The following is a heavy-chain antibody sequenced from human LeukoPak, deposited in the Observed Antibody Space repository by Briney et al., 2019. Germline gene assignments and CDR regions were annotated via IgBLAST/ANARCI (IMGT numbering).Heavy chain of an antibody. V-gene: IGHV4-34*01. CDR3: ARDVRGSGSY. D-gene: IGHD1-26*01. CDR1: GGSFSGYY. J-gene: IGHJ4*02. CDR2: INHSGST. Sequence: SETLSLTCAVYGGSFSGYYWSWIRQPPGKGLEWIGEINHSGSTNYNPSLKSRVTISVDTSKNQFSLKLSSVTAADTAVYSCARDVRGSGSYWGQGTLVTVSS.